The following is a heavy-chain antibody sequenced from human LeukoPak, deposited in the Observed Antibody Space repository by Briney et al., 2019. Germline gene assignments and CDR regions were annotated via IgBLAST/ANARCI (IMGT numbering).Heavy chain of an antibody. CDR3: ATGERPPPYTTDAWYFAL. CDR2: IGTEADP. V-gene: IGHV3-13*04. CDR1: GFKFSNSD. J-gene: IGHJ2*01. D-gene: IGHD1-26*01. Sequence: GGSLRLPCAASGFKFSNSDMHWVRQSAGRGLEWVSTIGTEADPFYPGSVKGRFTISRDNAKDSLYLQMNSLRVEDTGVYYCATGERPPPYTTDAWYFALWGRGTRVTVSS.